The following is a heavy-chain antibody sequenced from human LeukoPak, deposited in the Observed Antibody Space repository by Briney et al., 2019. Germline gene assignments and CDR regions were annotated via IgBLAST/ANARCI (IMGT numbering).Heavy chain of an antibody. J-gene: IGHJ3*02. D-gene: IGHD3-3*01. V-gene: IGHV4-4*07. CDR3: ARGTIFGVGNGFDI. CDR2: IYTSGST. CDR1: GGSINNYY. Sequence: SETLSLTCTVSGGSINNYYWSWIRQPAGKGLEWIGRIYTSGSTNYNPSLKSRVTMSLKTSKNQFSLKVSSVTAADTAVYYCARGTIFGVGNGFDIWGQGTVVTVSS.